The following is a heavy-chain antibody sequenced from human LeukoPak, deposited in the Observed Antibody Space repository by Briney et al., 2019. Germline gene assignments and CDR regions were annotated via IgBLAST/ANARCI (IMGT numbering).Heavy chain of an antibody. CDR2: IYYSGRT. Sequence: SQTLSLTCTVSGGSISSGDYYWSWIRQPPGKGLEWIRYIYYSGRTYYNPSLKSRVTISVDTSKNQFSLKLSSVTAADTAVYYCARVLGGVGDYWGQGTLVTVSS. V-gene: IGHV4-30-4*01. CDR3: ARVLGGVGDY. CDR1: GGSISSGDYY. D-gene: IGHD2/OR15-2a*01. J-gene: IGHJ4*02.